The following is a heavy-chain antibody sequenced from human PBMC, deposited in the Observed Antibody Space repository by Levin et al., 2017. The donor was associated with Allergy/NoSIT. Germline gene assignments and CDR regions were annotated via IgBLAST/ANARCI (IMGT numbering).Heavy chain of an antibody. CDR2: IYHSGST. D-gene: IGHD5-12*01. V-gene: IGHV4-30-2*01. CDR3: ARGGGYDGLNIFDY. J-gene: IGHJ4*02. CDR1: GGSISSGGYS. Sequence: SETLSLTCAVSGGSISSGGYSWSWIRQPPGKGLEWIGYIYHSGSTYYNPSLKSRVTISVDRSKNQFSLKLSSVTAADTAVYYCARGGGYDGLNIFDYWGQGTLVTVSS.